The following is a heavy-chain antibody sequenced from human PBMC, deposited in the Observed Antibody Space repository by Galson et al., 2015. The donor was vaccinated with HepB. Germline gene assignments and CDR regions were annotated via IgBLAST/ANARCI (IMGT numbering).Heavy chain of an antibody. CDR1: GYTFTSYA. V-gene: IGHV1-3*01. J-gene: IGHJ4*02. D-gene: IGHD6-13*01. CDR2: INAGNGNT. Sequence: SVKVSCKASGYTFTSYAMHWVRQAPGQRLEWMGWINAGNGNTKYSQKFQGRVTITRDTSASTAYMELSSLRSEDTAVYYCARVKGRAAAGNGGLDYWGQGTLVTVSS. CDR3: ARVKGRAAAGNGGLDY.